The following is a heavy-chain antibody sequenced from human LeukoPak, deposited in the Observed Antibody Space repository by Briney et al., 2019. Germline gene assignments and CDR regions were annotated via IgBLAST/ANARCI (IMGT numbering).Heavy chain of an antibody. D-gene: IGHD2-15*01. Sequence: PGGSLRLSCAASGFTFSSYSMNWVRQAPGKGLEWVSSISSSSSYIYYADSVKGRFTISRDNAKSSLYLQMNSLRAEDTAVYYCARRYCSGVTCYDDYWGQGTLVAVSS. V-gene: IGHV3-21*01. J-gene: IGHJ4*02. CDR1: GFTFSSYS. CDR3: ARRYCSGVTCYDDY. CDR2: ISSSSSYI.